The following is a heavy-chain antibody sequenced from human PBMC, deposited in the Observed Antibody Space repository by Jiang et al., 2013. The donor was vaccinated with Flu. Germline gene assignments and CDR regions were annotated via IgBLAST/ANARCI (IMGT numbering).Heavy chain of an antibody. CDR2: IKQDGSEK. CDR1: GFTFSNYW. Sequence: GSLRLSCVASGFTFSNYWMHWVRQAPGKGLEWVANIKQDGSEKYYVDSVKGRFTISRDNAKNSLYLQMKSLRAEDTAVYYCARAYFEYWGQGTLVTVSS. V-gene: IGHV3-7*04. J-gene: IGHJ4*02. CDR3: ARAYFEY.